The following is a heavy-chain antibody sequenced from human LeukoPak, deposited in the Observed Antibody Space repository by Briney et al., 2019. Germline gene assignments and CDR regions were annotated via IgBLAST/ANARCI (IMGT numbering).Heavy chain of an antibody. Sequence: GGSLRLPCAASGFTFSSYAMSWVRQAPDKGLEWVAVISYDGSNKYYADSVKGRFTISRDNSKNTLFLQMNSLRAEDTAVYYCARESDGDIDYWGQGTLVTVSS. CDR1: GFTFSSYA. V-gene: IGHV3-30-3*01. J-gene: IGHJ4*02. CDR3: ARESDGDIDY. CDR2: ISYDGSNK. D-gene: IGHD4-17*01.